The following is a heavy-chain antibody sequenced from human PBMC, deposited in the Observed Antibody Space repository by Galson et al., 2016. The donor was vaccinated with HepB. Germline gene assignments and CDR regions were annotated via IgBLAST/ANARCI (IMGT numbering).Heavy chain of an antibody. V-gene: IGHV1-18*01. Sequence: SVKVSCKASGYTFTTSGISWVRQAPGRGLEWMGWISTYSGNTKYAQKFQGGLTLTTDSSTTTAYMELRSLRLDDTALYYCARDVQYRFDSWGQGTLVTVSS. CDR1: GYTFTTSG. D-gene: IGHD2/OR15-2a*01. J-gene: IGHJ4*02. CDR2: ISTYSGNT. CDR3: ARDVQYRFDS.